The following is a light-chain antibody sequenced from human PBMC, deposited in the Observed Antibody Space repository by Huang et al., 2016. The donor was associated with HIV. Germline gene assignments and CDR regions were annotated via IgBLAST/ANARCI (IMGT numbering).Light chain of an antibody. Sequence: DIQMNQSPSSVSASVEDRVTITCRASQGINNLLAWYQQKPGEAPNLLIYAASSLQSGVPSRFSGSGSGTDFTLTISSLQPEDFATYYCQQANSFPLTFGGGTKVEI. J-gene: IGKJ4*01. CDR3: QQANSFPLT. CDR1: QGINNL. CDR2: AAS. V-gene: IGKV1-12*01.